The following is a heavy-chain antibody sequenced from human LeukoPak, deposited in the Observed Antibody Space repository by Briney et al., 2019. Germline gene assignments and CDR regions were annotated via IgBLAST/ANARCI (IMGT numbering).Heavy chain of an antibody. CDR2: ISSSGSTI. J-gene: IGHJ4*02. CDR3: ASSNGYSSGWYLPITDY. V-gene: IGHV3-48*03. D-gene: IGHD6-19*01. Sequence: GGSLRLSCAASGFTFSSYEMNWVRQAPGKGLEWVSYISSSGSTIYYADSVKGRFTISRDNAKNSLYLQMDSLRAEDTAVYYCASSNGYSSGWYLPITDYWGQGTLVTVSS. CDR1: GFTFSSYE.